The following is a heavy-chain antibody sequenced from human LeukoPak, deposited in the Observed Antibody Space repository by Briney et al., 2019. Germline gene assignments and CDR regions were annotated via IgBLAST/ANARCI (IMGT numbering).Heavy chain of an antibody. D-gene: IGHD5-24*01. CDR3: AKSGYNRFDY. CDR2: ISGSGSGGST. J-gene: IGHJ4*02. CDR1: GFTFSSYA. V-gene: IGHV3-23*01. Sequence: GGSLRLSCAASGFTFSSYAMSGLRQAPGKGLEWVSSISGSGSGGSTYYADSVKGRFTISRDNSKNTLYLQMNSLRAEDTAVYYCAKSGYNRFDYWGQGTLVTVSS.